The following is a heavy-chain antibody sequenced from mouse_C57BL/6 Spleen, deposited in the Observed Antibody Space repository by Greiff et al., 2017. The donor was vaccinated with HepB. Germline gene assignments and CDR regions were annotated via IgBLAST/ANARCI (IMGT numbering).Heavy chain of an antibody. CDR2: IDPSDSYT. Sequence: VQLQQSGAELVMPGASVKLSCKASGYTFTSYWMHWVKQRPGQGLEWIGEIDPSDSYTNYNQKFKGKSTLTVDKSSSTAYMQLSSLTSEDSAVYYCAIYYYGSSYHWYFDVWGTGTTVTVSS. D-gene: IGHD1-1*01. J-gene: IGHJ1*03. CDR3: AIYYYGSSYHWYFDV. CDR1: GYTFTSYW. V-gene: IGHV1-69*01.